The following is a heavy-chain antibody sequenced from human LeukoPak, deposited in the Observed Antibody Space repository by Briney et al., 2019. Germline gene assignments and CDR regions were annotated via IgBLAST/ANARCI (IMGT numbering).Heavy chain of an antibody. CDR3: ARHGDYGDFKYYYYYYMDV. D-gene: IGHD4-17*01. J-gene: IGHJ6*03. CDR2: IYTSGST. Sequence: PSETLSLTCTVSGGSISSYYWSWIRQPPGKGLEWIGYIYTSGSTNYNPSLKSRVTISVDTSKNQFSPKLSSVTAADTAVYYCARHGDYGDFKYYYYYYMDVWGKGTTVTVSS. V-gene: IGHV4-4*09. CDR1: GGSISSYY.